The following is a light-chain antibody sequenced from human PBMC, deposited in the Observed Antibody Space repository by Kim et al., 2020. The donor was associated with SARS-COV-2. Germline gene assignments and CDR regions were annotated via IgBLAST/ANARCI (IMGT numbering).Light chain of an antibody. CDR1: SSDVGSYDL. CDR3: CSYASRDIFLL. V-gene: IGLV2-23*02. CDR2: EVF. J-gene: IGLJ7*01. Sequence: QSALTQPASVSGSPGQSITISCTGTSSDVGSYDLVSWYQQYPGRAPKLLIYEVFRRPSGVSYRFSGAKFANTASLTISGLQPEDEAEYFCCSYASRDIFLLFGGGPHLTVL.